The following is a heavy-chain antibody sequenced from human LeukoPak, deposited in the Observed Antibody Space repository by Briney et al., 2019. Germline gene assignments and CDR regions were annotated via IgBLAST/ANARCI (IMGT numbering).Heavy chain of an antibody. CDR2: IYYSGST. Sequence: PSQTLSLTCTVSGGCISSGGYYWSWIRQHPGKGLEWIGYIYYSGSTYYNPSLKSRVTISVDTSKNQFSLKLSSVTSADTAVYYCARSRDGYNLAFDYWGQGTLVTVSS. CDR1: GGCISSGGYY. V-gene: IGHV4-31*03. CDR3: ARSRDGYNLAFDY. J-gene: IGHJ4*02. D-gene: IGHD5-24*01.